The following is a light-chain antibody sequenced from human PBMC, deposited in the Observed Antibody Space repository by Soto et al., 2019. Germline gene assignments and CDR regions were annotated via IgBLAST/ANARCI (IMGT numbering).Light chain of an antibody. CDR2: GNT. J-gene: IGLJ3*02. Sequence: QSVLTQPPSMSGAPGQRVTISCTGSSSNFGAGYDVHWYQLLPGTAPKLLIYGNTNRPSGVPDRFSGSKSGTSASLAITGLRAEDEADYYCQSHDSSLNSWVFGGGTKLTVL. CDR3: QSHDSSLNSWV. CDR1: SSNFGAGYD. V-gene: IGLV1-40*01.